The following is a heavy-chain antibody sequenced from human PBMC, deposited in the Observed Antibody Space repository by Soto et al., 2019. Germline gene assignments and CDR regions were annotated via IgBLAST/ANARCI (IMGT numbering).Heavy chain of an antibody. J-gene: IGHJ4*02. Sequence: GASVKVSCKASGYTFTSYDINWVRQATGQGLEWMGWMNPNSGNTGYAQKFQGRVTMTRNTSITTAYMELSSLRSEDTAIYYCALIAVAAPDKRYFFDYWGQGTLVTV. D-gene: IGHD6-19*01. V-gene: IGHV1-8*01. CDR3: ALIAVAAPDKRYFFDY. CDR1: GYTFTSYD. CDR2: MNPNSGNT.